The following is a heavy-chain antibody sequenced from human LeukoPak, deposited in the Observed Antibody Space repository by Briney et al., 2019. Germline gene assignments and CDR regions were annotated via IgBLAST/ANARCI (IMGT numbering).Heavy chain of an antibody. J-gene: IGHJ6*03. Sequence: GESLKISCQGSGYSFTSYWIGWVRQLPGKGLEWMGIIYPGDSDTRYSPSFQGQVTISADKSISTAYLQWSSLKASDTAMYYCARHRPAAAGYYYYYMDVWGKGTTVTVSS. D-gene: IGHD2-2*01. CDR3: ARHRPAAAGYYYYYMDV. V-gene: IGHV5-51*01. CDR2: IYPGDSDT. CDR1: GYSFTSYW.